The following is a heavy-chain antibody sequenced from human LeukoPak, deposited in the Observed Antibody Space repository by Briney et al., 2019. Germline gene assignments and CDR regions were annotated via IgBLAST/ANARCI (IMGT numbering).Heavy chain of an antibody. D-gene: IGHD3-3*01. J-gene: IGHJ4*02. Sequence: GRSLRLSCTASGFTFGDYAMSWVRQAPGKGLEGVGFIRSKAYGGTTEYAASVKGRFTISRDDSKSIAYLQMNSLKTEDTAVYYCSRVGDYDFWSGRYYFDYWGQGTLVTVSS. V-gene: IGHV3-49*04. CDR2: IRSKAYGGTT. CDR3: SRVGDYDFWSGRYYFDY. CDR1: GFTFGDYA.